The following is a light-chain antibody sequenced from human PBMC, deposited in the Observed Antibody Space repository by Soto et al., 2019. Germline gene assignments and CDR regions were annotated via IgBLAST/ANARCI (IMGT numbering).Light chain of an antibody. J-gene: IGKJ1*01. CDR3: QHYSRSRT. CDR2: AAS. Sequence: EIVLTQSPGTLSLSPGERATLSCRASQTVSSYLAWYQQKPGQAPRLLIYAASSRATGIPERFSGSGSGKSFPLTISLLAPDDFTVYYYQHYSRSRTFGQGTKVEIK. CDR1: QTVSSY. V-gene: IGKV3-20*01.